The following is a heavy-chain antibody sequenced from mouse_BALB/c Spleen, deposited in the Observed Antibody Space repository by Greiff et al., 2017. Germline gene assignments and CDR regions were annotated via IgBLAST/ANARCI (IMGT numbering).Heavy chain of an antibody. CDR3: ARDGDGY. Sequence: DVQLVESGGGLVKPGGSLKLSCAASGFTFSDYYMYWVRQTPEKRLEWVATISDGGSYTYYPDSVKGRFTISRDNAKNNLYLQMSSLKSEDTAMYYCARDGDGYWGQGTTLTVSS. J-gene: IGHJ2*01. V-gene: IGHV5-4*02. CDR1: GFTFSDYY. CDR2: ISDGGSYT. D-gene: IGHD2-3*01.